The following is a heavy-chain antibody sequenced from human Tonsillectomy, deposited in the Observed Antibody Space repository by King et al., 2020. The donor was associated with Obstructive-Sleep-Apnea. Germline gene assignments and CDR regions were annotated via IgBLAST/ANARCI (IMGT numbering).Heavy chain of an antibody. V-gene: IGHV3-11*01. CDR1: GFTFSDYY. CDR3: AREGPGDYGDAFDY. Sequence: VQLVEAGGGWVKPGGSLRRSCAASGFTFSDYYISWSRQAPVQGLECVSHISSSVSTIYYADSVKGRFNISRDNAKNSLYLQMNSLSAEDTAVFYCAREGPGDYGDAFDYWGQGTLVTVSS. CDR2: ISSSVSTI. D-gene: IGHD4-17*01. J-gene: IGHJ4*02.